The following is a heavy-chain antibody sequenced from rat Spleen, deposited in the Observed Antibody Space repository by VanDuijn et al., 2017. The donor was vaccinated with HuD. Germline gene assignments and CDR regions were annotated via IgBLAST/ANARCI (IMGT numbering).Heavy chain of an antibody. J-gene: IGHJ1*01. CDR1: GYTFTSYY. V-gene: IGHV1-43*01. CDR3: ARRTTADYWFFDF. Sequence: QVQLQQSGAELAKPGSSVKISCKASGYTFTSYYISWIKQTTGQGLEYIGYANMGSGGINFNVKFKDKATLTVDKSSSTAFVQLSSLTPDDSAVFYCARRTTADYWFFDFWGPGTVVTVSS. D-gene: IGHD1-10*01. CDR2: ANMGSGGI.